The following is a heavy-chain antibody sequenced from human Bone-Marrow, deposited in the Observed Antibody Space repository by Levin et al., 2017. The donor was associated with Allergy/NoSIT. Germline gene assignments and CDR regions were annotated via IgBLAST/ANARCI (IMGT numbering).Heavy chain of an antibody. D-gene: IGHD2-8*01. Sequence: SETLSLTCTVSGASISANFWSWVRQSPGKGMEWIGCADYSGTTYYNPSLKGRVTISVDTSKNHVSLRLSSLTAEDTAVYSCARHGTSSMAGGWFDPWGRGTLVIVSS. J-gene: IGHJ5*02. V-gene: IGHV4-59*08. CDR3: ARHGTSSMAGGWFDP. CDR2: ADYSGTT. CDR1: GASISANF.